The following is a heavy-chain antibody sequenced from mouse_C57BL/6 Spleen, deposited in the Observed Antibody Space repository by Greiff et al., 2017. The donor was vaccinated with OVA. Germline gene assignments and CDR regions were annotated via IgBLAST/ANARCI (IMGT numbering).Heavy chain of an antibody. CDR3: AREDLGRAWFAY. V-gene: IGHV1-61*01. CDR2: IYPSDSET. CDR1: GYTFTSYW. D-gene: IGHD4-1*01. Sequence: QVQLQQPGAELVRPGSSVKLSCKASGYTFTSYWMDWVKQRPGQGLEWIGNIYPSDSETHYNQKFKDKATLTVDKSSSTAYMQLSSLTSEDSAVYYCAREDLGRAWFAYWGHGTLVTVSA. J-gene: IGHJ3*01.